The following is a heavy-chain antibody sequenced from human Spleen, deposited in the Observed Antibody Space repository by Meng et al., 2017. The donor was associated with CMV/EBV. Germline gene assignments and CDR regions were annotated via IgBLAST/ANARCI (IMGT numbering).Heavy chain of an antibody. V-gene: IGHV4-38-2*02. CDR2: VHRSGSA. Sequence: GSLRLSCSVSGYSISSGSYWGWIRQSPGKELEWIGSVHRSGSAYHNPSLKSRVTISADTSKNGFSLELRSVTAADTAVYYCARDSSSSFDYWGQGTLVTVSS. J-gene: IGHJ4*02. CDR1: GYSISSGSY. D-gene: IGHD6-6*01. CDR3: ARDSSSSFDY.